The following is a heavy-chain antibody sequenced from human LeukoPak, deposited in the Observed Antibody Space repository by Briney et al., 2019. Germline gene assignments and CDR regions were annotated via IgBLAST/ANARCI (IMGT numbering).Heavy chain of an antibody. V-gene: IGHV3-23*01. Sequence: GGSLRLSCAASGFTFSSYAMSWVRQAPGKGLGWVSAFSGSGGSTYYADSVKGRFTISRDNSKNTLYLQMNSLRAEDTAVYYCAKSYCSGGSCYRGDYWGQGTLVTVSS. J-gene: IGHJ4*02. CDR2: FSGSGGST. CDR3: AKSYCSGGSCYRGDY. D-gene: IGHD2-15*01. CDR1: GFTFSSYA.